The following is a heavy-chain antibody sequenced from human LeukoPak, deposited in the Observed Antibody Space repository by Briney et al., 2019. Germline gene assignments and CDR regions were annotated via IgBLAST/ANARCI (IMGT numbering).Heavy chain of an antibody. CDR1: GFTFSSYA. V-gene: IGHV3-30*01. Sequence: GGSLRLFCAASGFTFSSYAMHWVRQAPGKGLEWVAVISYDGSNKYYADSVKGRFTISRDNSKNTLYLQMNSLRAEDTAVYYCARSSFDPWGQGTLVTVSS. CDR3: ARSSFDP. J-gene: IGHJ5*02. CDR2: ISYDGSNK.